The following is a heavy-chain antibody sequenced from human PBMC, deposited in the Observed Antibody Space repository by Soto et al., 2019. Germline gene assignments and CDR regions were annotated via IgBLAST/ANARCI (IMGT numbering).Heavy chain of an antibody. CDR1: GDSMTNFY. D-gene: IGHD1-1*01. J-gene: IGHJ4*02. Sequence: QVQLQESGPRVVKPSETLSLTCTVSGDSMTNFYWSWIRQPPGKGLEWIGYIYYSGSTNYNPSLKSRVTISVDTSKNQFSLNLNSISAADTAVYYCARDHGPTGTVDYWRQGTLVTVSS. CDR2: IYYSGST. CDR3: ARDHGPTGTVDY. V-gene: IGHV4-59*01.